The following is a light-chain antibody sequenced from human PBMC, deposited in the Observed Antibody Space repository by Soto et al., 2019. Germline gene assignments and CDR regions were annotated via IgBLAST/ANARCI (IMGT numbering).Light chain of an antibody. CDR3: QSYDSTNRAVV. J-gene: IGLJ2*01. Sequence: NFMLTQPHSVSESPGKTVTISCTGSRGSIASNYVQWYQQRPGSAPTTVIYEDNQRPSGVPDRFSCSIDSSSNSASLNISGLKTEDAADYTCQSYDSTNRAVVFGGGTKLTAL. CDR2: EDN. V-gene: IGLV6-57*02. CDR1: RGSIASNY.